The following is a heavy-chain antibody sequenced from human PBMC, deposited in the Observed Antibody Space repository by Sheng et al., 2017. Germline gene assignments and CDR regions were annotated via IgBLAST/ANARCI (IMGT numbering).Heavy chain of an antibody. D-gene: IGHD7-27*01. V-gene: IGHV3-53*01. Sequence: EVQLVESGGGLIPALGGPVRLSCAASGFSVSDSFMNWVRQAPGKGLEWVSIYNGDKTYYADSVKGRFTVSRDNSMNTLYLQMNRLRAEDTALYYCANWGSVWGQGTTVTVSS. J-gene: IGHJ6*02. CDR1: GFSVSDSF. CDR3: ANWGSV. CDR2: IYNGDKT.